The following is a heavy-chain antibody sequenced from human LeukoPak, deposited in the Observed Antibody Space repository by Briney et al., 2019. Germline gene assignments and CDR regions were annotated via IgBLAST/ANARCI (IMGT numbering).Heavy chain of an antibody. J-gene: IGHJ4*02. V-gene: IGHV3-21*01. Sequence: GGSLRLSCAASGFTFSSYSMNWVRQAPGKGLEWVSSIGGSSNYIYYADSVKGRFTISRDTAKNSLYLQMNSLRAEDTAVYYCARRGYDFWSGFRAYYFDYWGQGTLVTVSS. D-gene: IGHD3-3*01. CDR2: IGGSSNYI. CDR1: GFTFSSYS. CDR3: ARRGYDFWSGFRAYYFDY.